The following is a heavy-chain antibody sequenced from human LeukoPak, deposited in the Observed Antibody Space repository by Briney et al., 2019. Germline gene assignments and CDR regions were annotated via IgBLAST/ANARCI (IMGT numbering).Heavy chain of an antibody. V-gene: IGHV3-66*01. CDR1: GFTVSNSY. CDR2: IYSGAST. J-gene: IGHJ4*02. D-gene: IGHD1-26*01. Sequence: PGGSLRLSCAASGFTVSNSYMSWVRQAPGKGLEWVSVIYSGASTCYADSVKGRFTISRDKSKNTLFLQMNSLRSEDTAVYYCARVGGTYYMLYWGQGTLVTVSS. CDR3: ARVGGTYYMLY.